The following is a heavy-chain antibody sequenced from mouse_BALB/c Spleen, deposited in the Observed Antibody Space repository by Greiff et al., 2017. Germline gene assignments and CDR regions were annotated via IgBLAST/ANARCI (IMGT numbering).Heavy chain of an antibody. Sequence: EVKVVESGGGLVKPGGSLKLSCAASGFTFSSYTMSWVRQTPEKRLEWVATISSGGGNTYYPDSVKGRFTISRDNAKNNLYLQMSSLRSEDTALYYCARWRFDYWGQGTTLTVSS. CDR1: GFTFSSYT. CDR3: ARWRFDY. J-gene: IGHJ2*01. V-gene: IGHV5-9*03. CDR2: ISSGGGNT.